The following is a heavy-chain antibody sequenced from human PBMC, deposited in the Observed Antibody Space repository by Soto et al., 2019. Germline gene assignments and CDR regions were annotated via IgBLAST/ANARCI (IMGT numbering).Heavy chain of an antibody. Sequence: QVQLVESGGGVVQPGRSLRLSCAASGFTFSSYGMHWVRQAPGKGLEWVAVISNDGSNKYYADSVKGRFTISRDNSKNTLYLQMNRLRAEDTAVYYCAKALRQWLVHDAFDIWGQGTMVTVSS. CDR3: AKALRQWLVHDAFDI. CDR1: GFTFSSYG. CDR2: ISNDGSNK. V-gene: IGHV3-30*18. J-gene: IGHJ3*02. D-gene: IGHD6-19*01.